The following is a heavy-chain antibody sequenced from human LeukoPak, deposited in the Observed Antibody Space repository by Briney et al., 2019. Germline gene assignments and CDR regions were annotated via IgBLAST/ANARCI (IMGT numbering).Heavy chain of an antibody. CDR2: IYYSGST. CDR3: ARGGGSSSWYEFDY. Sequence: PETLSLTCTVSGGSISSYYWSWIRQPPGKGLEWIGYIYYSGSTNYNPSLKSRVTISVDTSKNQFSLKLSSVTAADTAVYYCARGGGSSSWYEFDYWGQGTLVTVSS. J-gene: IGHJ4*02. D-gene: IGHD6-13*01. V-gene: IGHV4-59*01. CDR1: GGSISSYY.